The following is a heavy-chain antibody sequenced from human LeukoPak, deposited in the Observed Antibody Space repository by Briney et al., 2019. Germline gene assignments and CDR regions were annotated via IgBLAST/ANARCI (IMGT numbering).Heavy chain of an antibody. Sequence: PGGSLRLSCAASGFTFSSYWMSCVRQAPGKRLEWVANIKQDGSEKYYVDSVKGRFTISRYNAKNSLYLQMNSLRAEDTAVYYCASDIAVAVTHGYCGQGTLVTVSS. D-gene: IGHD6-19*01. CDR1: GFTFSSYW. V-gene: IGHV3-7*01. J-gene: IGHJ4*02. CDR3: ASDIAVAVTHGY. CDR2: IKQDGSEK.